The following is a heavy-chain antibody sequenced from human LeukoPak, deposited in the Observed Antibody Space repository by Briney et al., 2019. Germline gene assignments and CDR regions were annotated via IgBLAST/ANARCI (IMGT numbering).Heavy chain of an antibody. V-gene: IGHV1-69*01. CDR3: ATGRSSGYLVDY. D-gene: IGHD3-22*01. J-gene: IGHJ4*02. CDR2: IIPIFGTA. CDR1: GGTFSSYA. Sequence: ASVKVSCKASGGTFSSYAISWVRQAPGQGPEWMGGIIPIFGTANYAQKFQGRVTITADESTSTAYMELSSLRSEDTAVYYCATGRSSGYLVDYWGQGTLVTVSS.